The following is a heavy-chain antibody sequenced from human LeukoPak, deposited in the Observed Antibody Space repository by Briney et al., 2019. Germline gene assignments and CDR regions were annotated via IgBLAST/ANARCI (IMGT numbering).Heavy chain of an antibody. CDR2: ISGSGGST. J-gene: IGHJ4*02. Sequence: GGSLRLSCAASGFTFNDAWMSWVRQAPGKGLEWVSRISGSGGSTYYADSVKGRFTISRDNSKNTLYMQMNSLRAEDTAVYYCAKGNSGWYDYWGQGTLVTVSS. V-gene: IGHV3-23*01. CDR1: GFTFNDAW. CDR3: AKGNSGWYDY. D-gene: IGHD6-19*01.